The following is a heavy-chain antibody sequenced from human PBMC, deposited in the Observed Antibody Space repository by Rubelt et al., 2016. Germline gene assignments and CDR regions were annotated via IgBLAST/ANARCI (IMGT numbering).Heavy chain of an antibody. V-gene: IGHV4-30-2*04. D-gene: IGHD3-10*01. CDR2: HSGST. J-gene: IGHJ5*02. CDR3: ARDYGSGSYYWFDP. Sequence: HSGSTYYNPSLKSRVTISVDTSKNQFSLKLSSVTAADTAVYYCARDYGSGSYYWFDPWGQGTLVTVSS.